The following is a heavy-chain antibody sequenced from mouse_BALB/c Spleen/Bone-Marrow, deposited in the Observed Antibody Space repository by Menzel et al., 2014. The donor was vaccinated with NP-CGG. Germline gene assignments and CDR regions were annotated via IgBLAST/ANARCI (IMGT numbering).Heavy chain of an antibody. CDR2: IWSGVST. CDR3: ARNLYYGSSLYAMDY. J-gene: IGHJ4*01. D-gene: IGHD1-1*01. V-gene: IGHV2-2*02. Sequence: VQLQQSGPGLVQPSQSLSITCTVSGFSLTTYGVHWVRQSPGKGLEWLGVIWSGVSTDHNAAFISRLSITKDNSKSXVLFKMNSLQANDTAIYYCARNLYYGSSLYAMDYWGQGTSVTVSS. CDR1: GFSLTTYG.